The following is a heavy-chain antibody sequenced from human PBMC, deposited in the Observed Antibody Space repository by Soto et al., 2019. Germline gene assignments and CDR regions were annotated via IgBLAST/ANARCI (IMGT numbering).Heavy chain of an antibody. D-gene: IGHD1-26*01. J-gene: IGHJ6*02. Sequence: QVQLVQSGAEVKKPGSSVKVSCKASGGTFSSYAISWVRQAPGQGLEWMGGIIPIFGTADSAQTFQGRVTITADESTSTAYMELSSLRSEDTAVYYCASHTGSSPEGRYYYGMDVWGQGTTVTVSS. CDR3: ASHTGSSPEGRYYYGMDV. V-gene: IGHV1-69*12. CDR1: GGTFSSYA. CDR2: IIPIFGTA.